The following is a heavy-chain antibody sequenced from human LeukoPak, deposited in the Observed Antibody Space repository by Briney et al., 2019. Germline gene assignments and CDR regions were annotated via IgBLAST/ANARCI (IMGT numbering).Heavy chain of an antibody. V-gene: IGHV1-69*06. Sequence: ASVNVSCKASGGTFSSYAISRVRQAPGQGLEWMGGIIPIFGTANYAQKFQGRVTITADKSTSTAYMELSSLRSEDTAIYYCARIRDGYNDAYDLWGQGTVVTVPS. CDR3: ARIRDGYNDAYDL. CDR1: GGTFSSYA. CDR2: IIPIFGTA. D-gene: IGHD5-24*01. J-gene: IGHJ3*01.